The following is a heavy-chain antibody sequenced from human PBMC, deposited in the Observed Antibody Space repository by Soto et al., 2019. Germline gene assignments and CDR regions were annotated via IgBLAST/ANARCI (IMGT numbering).Heavy chain of an antibody. Sequence: PSRTLSLTCAIAGYSLSSNSTAWNWISQSPSRGLEWLGRTYYRSKWYNDYAVSVKSRITINPDTSKNQFSLQLNSVTPEDTAEYYCARDPNWNSNWFDPWGQGTRVTVSS. J-gene: IGHJ5*02. CDR1: GYSLSSNSTA. CDR2: TYYRSKWYN. CDR3: ARDPNWNSNWFDP. V-gene: IGHV6-1*01. D-gene: IGHD1-7*01.